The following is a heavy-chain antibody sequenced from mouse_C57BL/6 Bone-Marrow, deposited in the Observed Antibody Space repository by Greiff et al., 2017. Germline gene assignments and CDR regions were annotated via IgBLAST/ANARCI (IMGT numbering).Heavy chain of an antibody. D-gene: IGHD1-1*01. Sequence: VQLQESGAELARPGASVKLSCKASGYTFTSYGISWVKQRTGQGLEWIGEISPRSGNTYYNEKFKGKATLTADKSSSTAYMELRSLTSEDSAVYVCANTTVVDPFDYWGQGTTLTVSS. CDR2: ISPRSGNT. V-gene: IGHV1-81*01. CDR1: GYTFTSYG. J-gene: IGHJ2*01. CDR3: ANTTVVDPFDY.